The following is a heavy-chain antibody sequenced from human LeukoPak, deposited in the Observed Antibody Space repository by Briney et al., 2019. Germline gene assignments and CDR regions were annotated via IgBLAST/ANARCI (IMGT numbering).Heavy chain of an antibody. J-gene: IGHJ5*02. CDR2: ISYDGSNK. CDR3: ARDPGTTGRRGNWFDP. CDR1: GLTLSSYA. D-gene: IGHD1-1*01. V-gene: IGHV3-30-3*01. Sequence: GRSLRLSCAVSGLTLSSYAMHWVRQAPGKGLEWVAVISYDGSNKYYADSVKGRFTISRDYSENTLDLQMNGLRAEDTAVYYCARDPGTTGRRGNWFDPWGQGTLVTASS.